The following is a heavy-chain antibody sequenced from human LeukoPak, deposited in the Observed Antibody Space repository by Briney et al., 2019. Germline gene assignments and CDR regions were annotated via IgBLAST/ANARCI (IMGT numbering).Heavy chain of an antibody. CDR1: GYSFTSYW. V-gene: IGHV5-51*01. D-gene: IGHD3-22*01. CDR2: IYPGDFDT. J-gene: IGHJ4*02. CDR3: ARHADYYDSSGYQADY. Sequence: PGESLKISCKGSGYSFTSYWIGWVRQMPGKGLEWMGIIYPGDFDTRYSPSFQGQVTISADKSISTAYLQWSSLKASDTAMYYCARHADYYDSSGYQADYWGQGTLVTVSS.